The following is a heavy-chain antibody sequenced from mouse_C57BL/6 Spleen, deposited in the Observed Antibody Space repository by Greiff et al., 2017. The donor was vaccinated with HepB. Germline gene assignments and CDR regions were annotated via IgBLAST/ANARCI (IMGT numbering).Heavy chain of an antibody. V-gene: IGHV1-18*01. J-gene: IGHJ4*01. CDR1: GYTFTDYN. CDR2: INPNNGGT. CDR3: AREANWDGYAMDY. Sequence: EVQVVESGPELVKPGASVKIPCKASGYTFTDYNMDWVKQSHGKSLEWIGDINPNNGGTIYNQKFKGKATLTVDKSSSTAYMELRSLTSEDTAVYYCAREANWDGYAMDYWGQGTSVTVSS. D-gene: IGHD4-1*01.